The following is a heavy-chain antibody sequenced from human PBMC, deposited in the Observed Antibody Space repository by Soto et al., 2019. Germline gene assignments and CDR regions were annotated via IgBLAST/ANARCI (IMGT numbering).Heavy chain of an antibody. D-gene: IGHD6-13*01. J-gene: IGHJ6*03. CDR1: GFTVTSNY. Sequence: GGSLRLSCAASGFTVTSNYMSWVRQAPGKGLEWVSIIYSGGSTYYADSVKGRFTISRNNSRNTINLQMNSLRTEDTALYYCARILYSNTFYYYYMDVWGKGTTVTVSS. V-gene: IGHV3-53*04. CDR2: IYSGGST. CDR3: ARILYSNTFYYYYMDV.